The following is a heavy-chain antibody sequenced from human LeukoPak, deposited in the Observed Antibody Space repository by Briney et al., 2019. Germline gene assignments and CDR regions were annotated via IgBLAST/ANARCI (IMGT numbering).Heavy chain of an antibody. D-gene: IGHD6-13*01. Sequence: PGGSLRLSCATSGLTFSSYGMNWVRQAPGKGLEWVAVISYDGSNKYYADSVKGRFTISRDNSKNTLYLQMNSLRAEDTAVYYCAKESTPYSSSWFEPFDYWGQGTLVTVSS. CDR3: AKESTPYSSSWFEPFDY. J-gene: IGHJ4*02. V-gene: IGHV3-30*18. CDR2: ISYDGSNK. CDR1: GLTFSSYG.